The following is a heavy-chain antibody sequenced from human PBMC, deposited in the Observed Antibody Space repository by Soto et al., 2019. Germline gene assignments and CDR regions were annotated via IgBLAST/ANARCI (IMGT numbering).Heavy chain of an antibody. J-gene: IGHJ4*02. CDR1: GFTFSSYW. CDR2: VSSDGSST. CDR3: ARGLPNFSSFDS. D-gene: IGHD6-6*01. Sequence: EVQLVESGGGLVQPGESLRLSCAASGFTFSSYWMHWIRQAPGKGLVWVARVSSDGSSTVYANSVTGRLTISRDNAKNTLYLQMNSLSYEDTAVYYWARGLPNFSSFDSWGQGTLVTVSS. V-gene: IGHV3-74*01.